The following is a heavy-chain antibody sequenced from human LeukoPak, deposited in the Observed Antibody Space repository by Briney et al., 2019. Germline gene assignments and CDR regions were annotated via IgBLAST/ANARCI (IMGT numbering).Heavy chain of an antibody. V-gene: IGHV4-34*01. Sequence: SETLSLNCAVYGVSFSGYYWSWLRQPPGKGLEWIGEINHSGSTNYNPSLKSRVTISVATSKNQFSLKLSSVTAADTAVYYCAKTGYCSSTSWYGPLGWYFDLWGGGTLVSVSS. CDR1: GVSFSGYY. J-gene: IGHJ2*01. CDR3: AKTGYCSSTSWYGPLGWYFDL. CDR2: INHSGST. D-gene: IGHD2-2*01.